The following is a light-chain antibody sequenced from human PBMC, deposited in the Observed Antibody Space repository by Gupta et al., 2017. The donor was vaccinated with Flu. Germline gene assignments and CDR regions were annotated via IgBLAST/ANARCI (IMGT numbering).Light chain of an antibody. J-gene: IGKJ5*01. V-gene: IGKV2-30*01. CDR1: QSLLYSNGDTY. CDR2: KVS. CDR3: MQGTHWPPIT. Sequence: DVVMNQSPLSLAVTLGQPASISCRSSQSLLYSNGDTYLSWFQQRPGQSPRRFIYKVSTRDSGVPDRFSGSGSGTDFTLKISRVEADDVGVYYCMQGTHWPPITFGQGTRLEIK.